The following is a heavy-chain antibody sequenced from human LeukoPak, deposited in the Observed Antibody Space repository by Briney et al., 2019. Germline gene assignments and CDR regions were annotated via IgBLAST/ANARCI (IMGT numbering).Heavy chain of an antibody. CDR2: INHSGST. D-gene: IGHD1-7*01. CDR1: GGPFSGYY. CDR3: ARSGATGTTLDYYYMDV. J-gene: IGHJ6*03. Sequence: SGTLSLTCAVYGGPFSGYYWSWIRQPPGKGLEWIGEINHSGSTNYNPSLKSRVTISVDTSKNQFSLKLSSVTAADTAVYYCARSGATGTTLDYYYMDVWGKGTTVTVSS. V-gene: IGHV4-34*01.